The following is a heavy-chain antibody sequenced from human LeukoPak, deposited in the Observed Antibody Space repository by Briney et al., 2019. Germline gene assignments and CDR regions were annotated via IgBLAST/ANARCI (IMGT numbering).Heavy chain of an antibody. Sequence: GGSLRLSCVASGFTSGFTFSYYAMHWVRQAPGKGLEWVAFISNDGGNRYFANSVKGRFTISRDNPKNTVYLQMNSLGAKDTAVYYCADSDGYYYDVWGQGTLVTVS. CDR1: GFTFSYYA. D-gene: IGHD2-15*01. J-gene: IGHJ4*02. CDR2: ISNDGGNR. CDR3: ADSDGYYYDV. V-gene: IGHV3-30-3*01.